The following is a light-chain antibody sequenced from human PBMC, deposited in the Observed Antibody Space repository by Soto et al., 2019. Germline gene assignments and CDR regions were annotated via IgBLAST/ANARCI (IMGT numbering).Light chain of an antibody. CDR2: DAS. J-gene: IGKJ1*01. V-gene: IGKV1-5*01. CDR3: QQYKSYAPT. CDR1: RSVSTS. Sequence: DIHMTQSPSTLSASVGDRVTITCRASRSVSTSLAWYQKKPGKAPKLLIFDASSLESGVPSRFSGSGSGTELTLTISGLQPDDFATYFCQQYKSYAPTFGQGTKVDIK.